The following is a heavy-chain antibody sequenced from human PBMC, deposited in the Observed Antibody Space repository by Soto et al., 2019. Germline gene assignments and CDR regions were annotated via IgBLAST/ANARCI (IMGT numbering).Heavy chain of an antibody. CDR1: GFTFSSYA. J-gene: IGHJ5*02. CDR3: ARDGSDFGSSWFDP. D-gene: IGHD2-21*02. V-gene: IGHV3-48*01. Sequence: EVQLVESGGGLVQPGGSLSLSCAASGFTFSSYAMYWVRQAPGTGLDWISYISSSSRTIYYSDPVKGRFTISRDNAENSLYLQMNSLRAEDTAVYYGARDGSDFGSSWFDPWGQGTLVTVSS. CDR2: ISSSSRTI.